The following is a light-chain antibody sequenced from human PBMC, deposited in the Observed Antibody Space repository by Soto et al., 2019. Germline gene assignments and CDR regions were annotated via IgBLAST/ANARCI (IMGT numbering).Light chain of an antibody. CDR2: AAS. J-gene: IGKJ1*01. CDR3: QQRYRART. Sequence: DIQMTQSPSSLSASVGDRVNIPCRASQSIGTNLNWYQQRPGKPPKLLMHAASMMQVGIPSMFSVSGSGTEFTLTITSLQLEDFATYFCQQRYRARTFGQGNKVEIK. CDR1: QSIGTN. V-gene: IGKV1-39*01.